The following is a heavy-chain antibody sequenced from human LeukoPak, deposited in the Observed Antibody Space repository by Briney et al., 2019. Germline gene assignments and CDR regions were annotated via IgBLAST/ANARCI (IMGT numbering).Heavy chain of an antibody. CDR2: VSGGGDTT. V-gene: IGHV3-23*01. Sequence: GGSLRLSCAASGFSFSSYAMSWVRQAPGKGLEWVSAVSGGGDTTYTADSVKGRFTISRDNSKNTIYLQMNTLITEDTALYYCAGISYSGTWPVGYWGQGTLVTVAA. J-gene: IGHJ4*02. CDR1: GFSFSSYA. D-gene: IGHD6-6*01. CDR3: AGISYSGTWPVGY.